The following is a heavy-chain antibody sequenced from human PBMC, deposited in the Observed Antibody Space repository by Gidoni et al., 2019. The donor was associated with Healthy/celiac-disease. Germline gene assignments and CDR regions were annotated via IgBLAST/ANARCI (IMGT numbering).Heavy chain of an antibody. CDR3: ARARSSGWYYFDY. Sequence: QVQLVQSGAEVKKPGSSVKVSCKASGGTFSSSAIRWVRQAPGHGLEWMGGIIPIFGTANYAQKFQGRVTITADESTSTAYMELSSLRSEDTAVYYCARARSSGWYYFDYWGQGTLVTVSS. CDR2: IIPIFGTA. J-gene: IGHJ4*02. CDR1: GGTFSSSA. D-gene: IGHD6-19*01. V-gene: IGHV1-69*01.